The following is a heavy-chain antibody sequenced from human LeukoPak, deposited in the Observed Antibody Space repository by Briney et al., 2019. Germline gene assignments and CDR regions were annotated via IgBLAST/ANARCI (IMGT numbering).Heavy chain of an antibody. J-gene: IGHJ3*02. CDR2: IYYSGST. Sequence: SETLSLTCTVSGGSISSYYWSWIRQPPGKGLEWIGYIYYSGSTNYNPSLKSRVTISVDTSKNQFSLKLSSVTAADTAVYYCARVAFVWLLGVADAFDIWGQGTMVTVSS. D-gene: IGHD3-9*01. CDR1: GGSISSYY. CDR3: ARVAFVWLLGVADAFDI. V-gene: IGHV4-59*01.